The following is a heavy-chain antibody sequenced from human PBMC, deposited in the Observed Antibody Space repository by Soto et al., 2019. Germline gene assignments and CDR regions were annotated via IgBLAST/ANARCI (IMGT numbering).Heavy chain of an antibody. CDR1: GFTFSSYA. D-gene: IGHD1-26*01. Sequence: QVQLVESGGGVVQPGRSLRLSCAASGFTFSSYAMHWVRQAPGKGLEWVAVISYDGSNKYYADSVKGRFTISRDNSKNTLYLQMNSLRAEDMAVYYCARVSQGTYYYYGMDVWGQGTTVTVSS. CDR3: ARVSQGTYYYYGMDV. J-gene: IGHJ6*02. V-gene: IGHV3-30-3*01. CDR2: ISYDGSNK.